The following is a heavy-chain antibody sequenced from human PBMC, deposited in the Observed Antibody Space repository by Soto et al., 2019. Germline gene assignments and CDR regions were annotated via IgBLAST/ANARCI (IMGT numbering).Heavy chain of an antibody. CDR1: GFTFSSYA. D-gene: IGHD3-10*01. Sequence: EVQLLESGGGLVQPGGSLRLSCAASGFTFSSYAMSWVRQAPGKGLVWVSSISSSSSYIYYADSVKGRFTISRDNAENSVYQQMNSLRAEDTAVYYCASFGSGRDTIVRGAAHLRYRDSFEFWGQGTMVTVSS. CDR3: ASFGSGRDTIVRGAAHLRYRDSFEF. CDR2: ISSSSSYI. V-gene: IGHV3-21*01. J-gene: IGHJ3*01.